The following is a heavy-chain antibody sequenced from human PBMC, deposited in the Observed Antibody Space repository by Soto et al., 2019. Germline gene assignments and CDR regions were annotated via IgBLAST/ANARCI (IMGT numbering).Heavy chain of an antibody. J-gene: IGHJ6*02. V-gene: IGHV4-31*03. CDR3: ARDPCKSTSGTNRQLLLEYGMDV. CDR1: GGSISSGGYY. Sequence: QVQLQESGPGLVKPSQTLSLTCTVSGGSISSGGYYWSWIRQHPGKGPEWIGYIYYSGSTYYNPARKRRVTISVDTSKNQFCLKLSSVTAADTAVYYCARDPCKSTSGTNRQLLLEYGMDVWGHGTTVTVSS. CDR2: IYYSGST. D-gene: IGHD2-2*01.